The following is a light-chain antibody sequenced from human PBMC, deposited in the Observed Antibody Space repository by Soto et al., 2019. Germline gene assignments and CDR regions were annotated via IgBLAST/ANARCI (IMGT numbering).Light chain of an antibody. J-gene: IGKJ1*01. Sequence: ILVTQSPGTLSVSSVEIATLSCRASQSVSSSYLAWYQQKPGQAPRLLIYGASSRATGIPDRFSGSGSGTDYTLTISSLEPEDFAVYYCQQYDSSPRTFGQGTKVDI. CDR3: QQYDSSPRT. CDR1: QSVSSSY. CDR2: GAS. V-gene: IGKV3-20*01.